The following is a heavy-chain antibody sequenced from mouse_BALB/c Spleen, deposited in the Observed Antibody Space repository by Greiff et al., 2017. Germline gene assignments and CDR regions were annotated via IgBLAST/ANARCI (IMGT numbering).Heavy chain of an antibody. D-gene: IGHD1-1*01. CDR3: TRSDYYGNYYAMDY. J-gene: IGHJ4*01. Sequence: VQLKQSGTVLARPGASVKMSCKASGYTFTSYWMHWVKQRPGQGLEWIGAIYPGNSDTSYNQKFKGKAKLTAVTSTSTAYMGLSSLTNEDSAVYYCTRSDYYGNYYAMDYWGQGTSVTVSS. CDR1: GYTFTSYW. CDR2: IYPGNSDT. V-gene: IGHV1-5*01.